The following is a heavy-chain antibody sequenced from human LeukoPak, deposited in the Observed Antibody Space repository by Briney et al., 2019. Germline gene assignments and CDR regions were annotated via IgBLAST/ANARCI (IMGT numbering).Heavy chain of an antibody. CDR2: ISGRGSTV. V-gene: IGHV3-48*04. CDR1: GFTFSDFS. Sequence: GGSLRLSCAASGFTFSDFSINWVRQAPARGLELVSYISGRGSTVVYADSVKGRFTISRDNATNSLYLQMNSLRAEDTALYYCARDVRADFWTGYPNHAFDIWGQGTMVTVSS. CDR3: ARDVRADFWTGYPNHAFDI. D-gene: IGHD3/OR15-3a*01. J-gene: IGHJ3*02.